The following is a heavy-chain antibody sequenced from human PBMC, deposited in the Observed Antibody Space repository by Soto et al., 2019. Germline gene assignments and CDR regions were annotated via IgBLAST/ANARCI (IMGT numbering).Heavy chain of an antibody. D-gene: IGHD3-10*01. CDR2: IYSGGYT. Sequence: EVQLVESGGGLIQPGGSLRLSCAVSGFTVSNNYMSWVRQAPGKGLEGVSVIYSGGYTAYGDSVKGRFTISRDNSKKTLYSHRTSRGPRDPGVCSGGTLRGGRGYWGQGTLVTVSS. J-gene: IGHJ4*02. CDR3: GTLRGGRGY. V-gene: IGHV3-53*01. CDR1: GFTVSNNY.